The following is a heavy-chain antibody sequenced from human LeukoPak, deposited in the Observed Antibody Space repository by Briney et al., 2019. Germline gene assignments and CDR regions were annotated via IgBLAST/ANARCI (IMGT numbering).Heavy chain of an antibody. D-gene: IGHD2-15*01. V-gene: IGHV3-21*01. J-gene: IGHJ4*02. CDR3: TSQGGSDH. Sequence: GGSLRLSCAASGFTFSSYSMNWVRQAPGKGLEWVSSITSSSYIYYAHSVKGIFTISRDNAKNSLYLQMNSQRAEDTAVYYCTSQGGSDHRGQGTLATVSS. CDR2: ITSSSYI. CDR1: GFTFSSYS.